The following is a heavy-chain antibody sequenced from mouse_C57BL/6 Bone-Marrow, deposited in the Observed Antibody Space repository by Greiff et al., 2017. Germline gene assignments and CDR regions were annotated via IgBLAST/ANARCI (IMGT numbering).Heavy chain of an antibody. CDR1: GFTFTDYY. V-gene: IGHV1-36*01. CDR3: ASGDSSGSTFAY. CDR2: VFPYNGGT. J-gene: IGHJ3*01. Sequence: EVKLMESGPVLVKPGPSVKISCKASGFTFTDYYMHWVKQSHGKSLEWIGLVFPYNGGTSYNQKFKGKATLTVDTSSSTAYMQLNSLTSAYSAVYYCASGDSSGSTFAYWGQGTLVTVSA. D-gene: IGHD3-2*02.